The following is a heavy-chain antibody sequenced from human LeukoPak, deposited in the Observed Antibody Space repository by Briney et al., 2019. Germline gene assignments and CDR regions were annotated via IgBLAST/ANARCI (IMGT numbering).Heavy chain of an antibody. Sequence: GGSLRLSCAASGFTFSSYAMRWVRQAPGKGLEWVLGISGSGGSTYYADSVKGRLTISRDISKNTLYLQMNSLRVEDTAVYYCAKVFRSGDLFVSDYWGQGTLVTVSS. CDR1: GFTFSSYA. V-gene: IGHV3-23*01. D-gene: IGHD4-17*01. J-gene: IGHJ4*02. CDR3: AKVFRSGDLFVSDY. CDR2: ISGSGGST.